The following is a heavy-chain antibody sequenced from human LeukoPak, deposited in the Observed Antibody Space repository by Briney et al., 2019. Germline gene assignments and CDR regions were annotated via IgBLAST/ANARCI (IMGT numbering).Heavy chain of an antibody. D-gene: IGHD5-24*01. CDR1: GGSISSYY. Sequence: PSETLSLTCTVSGGSISSYYWSWIRQPPGKGLEWIGYIYYSGSTNYHPSLKSRVTISVDTSKNQFSLELSSVTAADAAVYYCARATVEMATKNDYYFDYWGQGTLVTVSS. J-gene: IGHJ4*02. CDR3: ARATVEMATKNDYYFDY. CDR2: IYYSGST. V-gene: IGHV4-59*01.